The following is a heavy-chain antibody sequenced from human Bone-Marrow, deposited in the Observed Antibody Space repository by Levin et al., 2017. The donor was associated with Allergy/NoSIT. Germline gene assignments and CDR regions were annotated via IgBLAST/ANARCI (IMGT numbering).Heavy chain of an antibody. J-gene: IGHJ6*02. D-gene: IGHD1-26*01. V-gene: IGHV3-23*01. CDR3: AKSRVVGADYFYYGMDV. CDR1: GFTFSIHG. Sequence: GESLKISCAASGFTFSIHGMNWVRQAPGKGLEWVSTIRGSGGTTDYADSVKGRFTISRDNSKNTLYLQMNSLRAEDTAVYYCAKSRVVGADYFYYGMDVWGQGTTVTVSS. CDR2: IRGSGGTT.